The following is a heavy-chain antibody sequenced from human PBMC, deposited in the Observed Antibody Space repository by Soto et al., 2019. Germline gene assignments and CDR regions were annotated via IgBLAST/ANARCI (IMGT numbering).Heavy chain of an antibody. D-gene: IGHD6-19*01. Sequence: GVPLRLCCGAAGVTCSSYSMNWVSKAPGRGLEWVSSISSSSSYIYYADSVKGRFTISRDNAKNSLYLQMNSLRAEDTAVYYCARDKNIAVAGDWFDPWGQGTLVTVS. V-gene: IGHV3-21*01. CDR1: GVTCSSYS. CDR3: ARDKNIAVAGDWFDP. CDR2: ISSSSSYI. J-gene: IGHJ5*02.